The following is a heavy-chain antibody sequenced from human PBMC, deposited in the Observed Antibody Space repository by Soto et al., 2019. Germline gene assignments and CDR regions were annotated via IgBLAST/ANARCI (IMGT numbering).Heavy chain of an antibody. Sequence: AASVKVSCKASGYSFTNYGISWVRQAPGQGPEWMGWISGHNGNTNYAQKLQGRVTMTEDTSTDTAYMELSSLRSEDTAVYYCATGEPRDSSSWYGHFDYWGQGTLVTVSS. J-gene: IGHJ4*02. CDR3: ATGEPRDSSSWYGHFDY. V-gene: IGHV1-18*01. CDR1: GYSFTNYG. CDR2: ISGHNGNT. D-gene: IGHD6-13*01.